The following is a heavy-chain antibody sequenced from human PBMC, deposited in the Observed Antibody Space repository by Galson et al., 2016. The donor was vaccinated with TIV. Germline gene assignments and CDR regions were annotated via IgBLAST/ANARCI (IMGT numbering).Heavy chain of an antibody. D-gene: IGHD1-26*01. J-gene: IGHJ4*02. CDR3: ARERTSFVGRSLDY. Sequence: SLRLSCATSGFTFGSYAMHWVRQAPGKGLEWVAIISFDGRNEDYSDSAKGRFSISRDNSKNTLYLQMNSLRPEDTAVCFCARERTSFVGRSLDYWGQGTLVTVSS. CDR1: GFTFGSYA. V-gene: IGHV3-30*04. CDR2: ISFDGRNE.